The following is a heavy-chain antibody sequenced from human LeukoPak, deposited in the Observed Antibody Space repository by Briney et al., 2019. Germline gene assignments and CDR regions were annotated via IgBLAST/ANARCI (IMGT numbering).Heavy chain of an antibody. CDR2: IRYDGSNK. Sequence: PGGSLRLSCAVSGFTFSNYGMHWVRQAPGKGLEWVAFIRYDGSNKYYADSVKGRFTISRDNSKNTLGLQMNSLRAEDTAVYYCAKDRSSTSSYAFEMWGQGTMVTVSS. CDR3: AKDRSSTSSYAFEM. J-gene: IGHJ3*02. CDR1: GFTFSNYG. V-gene: IGHV3-30*02. D-gene: IGHD2-2*01.